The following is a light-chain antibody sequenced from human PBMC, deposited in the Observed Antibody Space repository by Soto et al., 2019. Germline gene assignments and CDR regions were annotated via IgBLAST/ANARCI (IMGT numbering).Light chain of an antibody. CDR2: AAS. V-gene: IGKV1-39*01. CDR3: QQSYSKPLN. Sequence: DHRITYSTSSMSASVVYEASINCRASQSISSYLNWYQQKPGKAPKLLIYAASSLQSGVPSRFSGSGSGTDFTLTISRLQPEDFATYYCQQSYSKPLNFGGGTKVEIK. CDR1: QSISSY. J-gene: IGKJ4*01.